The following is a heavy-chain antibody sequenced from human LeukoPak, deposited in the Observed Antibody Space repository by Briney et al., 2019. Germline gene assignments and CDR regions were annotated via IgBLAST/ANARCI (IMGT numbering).Heavy chain of an antibody. V-gene: IGHV3-30*02. CDR1: GFIFDTHD. CDR3: AKPSGSGVDY. CDR2: IRSDGYHA. J-gene: IGHJ4*02. D-gene: IGHD1-26*01. Sequence: GGSLRLSCGASGFIFDTHDMHWVRQAPGKGLEWVAFIRSDGYHAYYADSVKGRFTITRDNSKNTLYLQMNSLRLEDMAVYYCAKPSGSGVDYWGRGTRVTVSS.